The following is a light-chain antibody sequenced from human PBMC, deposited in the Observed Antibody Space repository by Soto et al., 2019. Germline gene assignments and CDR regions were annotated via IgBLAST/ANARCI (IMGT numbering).Light chain of an antibody. Sequence: QSVLTQPPSVSGAPGHRVTISCTGTYSNIGEGYQVHWYQQLPGAAPKLLISGNTDRPSGVPDRFSASKSGTSASLAISGLHPEDEADYYCQTYDSRLDGSVFGGGTKVTVL. V-gene: IGLV1-40*01. J-gene: IGLJ3*02. CDR1: YSNIGEGYQ. CDR2: GNT. CDR3: QTYDSRLDGSV.